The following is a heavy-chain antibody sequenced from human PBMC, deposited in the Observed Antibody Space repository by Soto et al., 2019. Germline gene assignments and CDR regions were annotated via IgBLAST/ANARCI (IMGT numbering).Heavy chain of an antibody. J-gene: IGHJ5*02. CDR2: IKQDGSET. CDR1: GFTFSSYW. Sequence: GGSLRLSCAASGFTFSSYWMSWVRQAPGKGLEWVANIKQDGSETYYVDSVKGRFTISRDNAKNTLYLQMNSLRADDTAVYYCARGRGGIQILTLDPWGLGTLVTVSS. D-gene: IGHD3-9*01. CDR3: ARGRGGIQILTLDP. V-gene: IGHV3-7*03.